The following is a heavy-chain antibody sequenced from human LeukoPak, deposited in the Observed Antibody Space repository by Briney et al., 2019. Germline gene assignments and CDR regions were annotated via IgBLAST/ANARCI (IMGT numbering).Heavy chain of an antibody. Sequence: GGSLRLSCAASGFTFSSFGMHWVRQAPGKGLEWVANIKQDGSEKYYVDSVKGRFTISRDNAKNSLYLQMNSLRDEDTAVYYCARGGGSGRWGSAFDMWGQGTMVTVSS. D-gene: IGHD6-19*01. CDR1: GFTFSSFG. V-gene: IGHV3-7*01. CDR2: IKQDGSEK. J-gene: IGHJ3*02. CDR3: ARGGGSGRWGSAFDM.